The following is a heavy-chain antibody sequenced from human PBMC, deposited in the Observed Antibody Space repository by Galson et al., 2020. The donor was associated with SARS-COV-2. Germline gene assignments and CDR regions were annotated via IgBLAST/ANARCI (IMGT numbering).Heavy chain of an antibody. Sequence: SETLSLTCTVSGGSISSGDYYWSWIRQPPGKGLEWIGYIYYSGSTYYNPSLKSRVTISVDTSKNQFSLKLSSATAADTAVYYCARDSDCLTVTEHCYYYGMDVWGQGTTVTVSS. CDR1: GGSISSGDYY. CDR2: IYYSGST. CDR3: ARDSDCLTVTEHCYYYGMDV. J-gene: IGHJ6*02. D-gene: IGHD4-17*01. V-gene: IGHV4-30-4*01.